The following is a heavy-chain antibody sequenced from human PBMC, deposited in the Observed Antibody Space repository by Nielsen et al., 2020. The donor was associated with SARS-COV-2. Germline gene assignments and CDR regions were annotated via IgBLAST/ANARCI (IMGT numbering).Heavy chain of an antibody. D-gene: IGHD4-17*01. Sequence: SETLSPTCTVSGGPISSFYWTWIRQPPGKGLEWTGYIYYRGGTNYNPSLKSRVTISVDTSKNQFSLNLSSVTAADTAVYYCARGPHDYGDYWLGYWGQGTLVTVSS. J-gene: IGHJ4*02. CDR1: GGPISSFY. CDR2: IYYRGGT. CDR3: ARGPHDYGDYWLGY. V-gene: IGHV4-59*01.